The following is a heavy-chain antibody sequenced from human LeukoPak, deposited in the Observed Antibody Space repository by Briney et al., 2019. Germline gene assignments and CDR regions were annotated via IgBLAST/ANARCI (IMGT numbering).Heavy chain of an antibody. V-gene: IGHV4-59*01. D-gene: IGHD2-15*01. J-gene: IGHJ4*02. CDR1: GGSISSYY. CDR2: IYYSGST. CDR3: ARAEGYCSGGKCSYFDY. Sequence: PSETLSLTCTVSGGSISSYYWSWIRQPPGKGLEWIGYIYYSGSTNYNPSLKSRVTVSVDTSKNQFSLKLSSVTAADTAVYYCARAEGYCSGGKCSYFDYWGQGSLVTVSS.